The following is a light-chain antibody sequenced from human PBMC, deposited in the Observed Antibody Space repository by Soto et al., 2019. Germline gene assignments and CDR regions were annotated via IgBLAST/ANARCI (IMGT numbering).Light chain of an antibody. CDR1: SSDVGAYNY. CDR2: NVS. Sequence: QSALTQPASVSGSPGQSIAISCTGTSSDVGAYNYVSWYQQHPGKAPKLIIYNVSNRPSGVSDRFSGSKSGNTASLTISGLQAEDEADYYCTSYTSSRTYVFGTGTKLTV. V-gene: IGLV2-14*03. J-gene: IGLJ1*01. CDR3: TSYTSSRTYV.